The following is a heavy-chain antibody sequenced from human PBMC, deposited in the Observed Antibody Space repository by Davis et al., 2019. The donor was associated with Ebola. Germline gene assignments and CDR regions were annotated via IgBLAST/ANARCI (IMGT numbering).Heavy chain of an antibody. CDR3: ARGPHYYGMDV. Sequence: SETLSLTCTASGGSISSYYWSWIRQPPGKGLEWIGYIYYSGSTNYNPSLKSRVTISVDTSKNQFSLKLSSVTAADTAVYYCARGPHYYGMDVWGQGTTVTVSS. V-gene: IGHV4-59*12. CDR2: IYYSGST. J-gene: IGHJ6*02. CDR1: GGSISSYY.